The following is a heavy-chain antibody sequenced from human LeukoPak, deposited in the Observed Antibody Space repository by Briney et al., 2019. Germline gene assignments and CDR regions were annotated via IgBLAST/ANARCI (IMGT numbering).Heavy chain of an antibody. D-gene: IGHD1-7*01. CDR2: ISAYNGNT. J-gene: IGHJ4*02. V-gene: IGHV1-18*01. Sequence: ASVKVSCKASGYTFTSYGISWVRQAPGQGLEWMGWISAYNGNTHYAQKLQGRVTMTTDTSTSTAYMELRSLRSDDTAVYYCARDLSWNYGVYFDYWGQGTLVTVSS. CDR3: ARDLSWNYGVYFDY. CDR1: GYTFTSYG.